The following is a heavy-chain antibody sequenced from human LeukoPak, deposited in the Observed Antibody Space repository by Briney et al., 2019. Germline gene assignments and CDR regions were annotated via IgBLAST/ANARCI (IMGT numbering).Heavy chain of an antibody. J-gene: IGHJ6*04. CDR1: GGSFDYPY. Sequence: SETLSLTCTVSGGSFDYPYWTWMRQPAGKGPEWLARTYTGGTIDYNPSLKGRVTMSLSPSKNQFSLQLSSVTAAVTAVYYCARAPRYYMNIDVWGKGPTVIVSS. D-gene: IGHD1-26*01. V-gene: IGHV4-4*07. CDR3: ARAPRYYMNIDV. CDR2: TYTGGTI.